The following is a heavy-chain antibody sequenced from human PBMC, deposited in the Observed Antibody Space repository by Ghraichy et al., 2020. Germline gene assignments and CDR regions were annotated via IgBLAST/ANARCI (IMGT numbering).Heavy chain of an antibody. CDR3: ARDRSGWLLDY. V-gene: IGHV3-21*01. J-gene: IGHJ4*02. CDR1: GFTFSGYT. Sequence: LSLTCAASGFTFSGYTMKWVRQAPGKGLEWVSSISSNSDDIYYADSVKGRFTISRDNAKNSLWLQMSSLRAEDTAVYYCARDRSGWLLDYWGQGTLVTVSS. D-gene: IGHD6-19*01. CDR2: ISSNSDDI.